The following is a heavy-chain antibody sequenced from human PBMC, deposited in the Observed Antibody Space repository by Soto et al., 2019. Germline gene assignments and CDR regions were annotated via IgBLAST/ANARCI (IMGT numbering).Heavy chain of an antibody. CDR1: CDSVSGNSVA. V-gene: IGHV6-1*01. Sequence: LQTLPLPCAVACDSVSGNSVAWDWTSQSASGGFEWLGRTYYRSRWYNDYAVSVKSRITVTPDTSKNQFSLALNSVPPEDTAVSYCAREVPENVSSDSYLDYWGQGALVTVSS. CDR3: AREVPENVSSDSYLDY. CDR2: TYYRSRWYN. D-gene: IGHD6-19*01. J-gene: IGHJ4*02.